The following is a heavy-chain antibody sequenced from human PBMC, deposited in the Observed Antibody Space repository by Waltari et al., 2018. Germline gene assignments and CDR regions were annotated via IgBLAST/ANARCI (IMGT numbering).Heavy chain of an antibody. CDR2: ISYSGST. Sequence: QLQLQESGPGLVKPSETLSLTCTVSGGSISSESYYWGWIRQPPGKGLEWVGIISYSGSTYYNPSLKSRVTISVDTSKNQFSLKLSSVTAADTAVYYCARCPDEYNYYYMEVWGRGTTVSVSS. V-gene: IGHV4-39*01. CDR3: ARCPDEYNYYYMEV. CDR1: GGSISSESYY. J-gene: IGHJ6*03.